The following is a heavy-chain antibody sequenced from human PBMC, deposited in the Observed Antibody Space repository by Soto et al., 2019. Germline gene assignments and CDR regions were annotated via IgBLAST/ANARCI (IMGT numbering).Heavy chain of an antibody. Sequence: GGSLRLCCAASGFSFGSYALSWVRQAPGKGLEWVSTISGSDGKTFYADAVRGRFSISRDNSQNNLYLQMNSLRGDDTAMYYCAKIPTGSGSSKFDYWGQGIQVTVSS. D-gene: IGHD3-10*01. CDR2: ISGSDGKT. J-gene: IGHJ4*02. CDR1: GFSFGSYA. V-gene: IGHV3-23*01. CDR3: AKIPTGSGSSKFDY.